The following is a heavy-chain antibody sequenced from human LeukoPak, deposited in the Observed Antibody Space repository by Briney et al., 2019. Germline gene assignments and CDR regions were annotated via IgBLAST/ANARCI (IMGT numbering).Heavy chain of an antibody. Sequence: PGGSLRLSCAASGFTFSSYWMSWVRQAPGKGLEWVANIKQDGSEKYYVDSVKGRFTISRDNAKNSLYLQMNSLRAEDTALYYCARDLGKVRGVFYYYYMDVWGKGTTVTVSS. D-gene: IGHD3-10*01. CDR1: GFTFSSYW. CDR3: ARDLGKVRGVFYYYYMDV. J-gene: IGHJ6*03. CDR2: IKQDGSEK. V-gene: IGHV3-7*03.